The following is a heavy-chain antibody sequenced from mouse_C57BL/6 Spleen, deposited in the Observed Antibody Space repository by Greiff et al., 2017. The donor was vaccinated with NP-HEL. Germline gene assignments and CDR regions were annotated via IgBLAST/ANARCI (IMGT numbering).Heavy chain of an antibody. D-gene: IGHD1-1*01. CDR1: GYTFTDHT. CDR2: IYPRDGST. Sequence: VQLQESDAELVKPGASVKISCKVSGYTFTDHTIHWMKQRPEQGLEWIGYIYPRDGSTKYNEKFKGKATLTADKSSSTAYMQLNSLTSEDSAVYFCAREVIYYYAPRGVDYWGQGTTLTVSS. CDR3: AREVIYYYAPRGVDY. J-gene: IGHJ2*01. V-gene: IGHV1-78*01.